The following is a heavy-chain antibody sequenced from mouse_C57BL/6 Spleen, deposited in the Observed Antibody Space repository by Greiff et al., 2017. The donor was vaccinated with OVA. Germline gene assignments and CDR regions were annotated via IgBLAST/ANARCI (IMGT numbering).Heavy chain of an antibody. V-gene: IGHV1-82*01. CDR1: GYAFSSSW. J-gene: IGHJ1*03. CDR2: IYPGDGDT. CDR3: ARAPGSRYFDV. D-gene: IGHD5-1*01. Sequence: QVQLQQSGPELVKPGASVKISCKASGYAFSSSWMNWVKQRPGKGLEWIGRIYPGDGDTNYNGKFKGKATLTADKSSSTAYMQLSSLTSEDSAVYFCARAPGSRYFDVWGTGTTVTVSS.